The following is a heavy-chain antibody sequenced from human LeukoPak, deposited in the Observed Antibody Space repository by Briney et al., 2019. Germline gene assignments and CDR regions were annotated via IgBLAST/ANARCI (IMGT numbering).Heavy chain of an antibody. CDR1: GFTFSNAW. V-gene: IGHV3-15*01. CDR3: TTEAYYYDSGAIKYFDY. D-gene: IGHD3-22*01. Sequence: GGSLRLSCAASGFTFSNAWMSWVRQAPGKGLEWVGRIKSKTDGGATHYAAPVKGRFTISRDDSKNTLYLQMNSLQTEDTAVYYCTTEAYYYDSGAIKYFDYWGQATLVTASS. CDR2: IKSKTDGGAT. J-gene: IGHJ4*02.